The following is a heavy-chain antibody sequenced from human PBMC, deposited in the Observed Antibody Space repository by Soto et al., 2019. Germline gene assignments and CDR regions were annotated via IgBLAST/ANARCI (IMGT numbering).Heavy chain of an antibody. CDR1: GYSFFRHW. Sequence: PGESPKISCKGFGYSFFRHWIGWVRQMPGKGLEWVGIIYPADSETRYSPSFQGQDTISVDKSINTSYLQWSSLKASDTAMYDCARRPWLSGYYDYWGQGTRVTVS. V-gene: IGHV5-51*01. D-gene: IGHD3-22*01. J-gene: IGHJ4*02. CDR2: IYPADSET. CDR3: ARRPWLSGYYDY.